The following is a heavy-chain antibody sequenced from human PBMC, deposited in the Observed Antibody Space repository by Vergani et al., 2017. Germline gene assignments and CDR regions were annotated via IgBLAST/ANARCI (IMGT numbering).Heavy chain of an antibody. CDR3: ATPQTVTTGGMEV. Sequence: EVQLVQSGAEVKKPGATMKISCKVSGYTFTDHYMHWVKQAPGKGLEWMGLVDPEDGETIYAEKFKGRVTIAADTSTDTAHLELGSLRPEDTAIYYCATPQTVTTGGMEVWGQGTTVIVSS. D-gene: IGHD4-17*01. V-gene: IGHV1-69-2*01. CDR2: VDPEDGET. CDR1: GYTFTDHY. J-gene: IGHJ6*02.